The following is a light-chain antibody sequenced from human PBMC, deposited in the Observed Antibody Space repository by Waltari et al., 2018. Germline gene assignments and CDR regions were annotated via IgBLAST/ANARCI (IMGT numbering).Light chain of an antibody. Sequence: QSVLTQPPSASGTPGQRVTISCSGSSSNLGTNPVNWYQQLPGAAPKLLLYSNDQRPSGVPDRLSGSKSGTSASLAISGLQSEDEADYYCATWDDSLNGQLFGGGTKLAVL. CDR3: ATWDDSLNGQL. CDR2: SND. J-gene: IGLJ2*01. V-gene: IGLV1-44*01. CDR1: SSNLGTNP.